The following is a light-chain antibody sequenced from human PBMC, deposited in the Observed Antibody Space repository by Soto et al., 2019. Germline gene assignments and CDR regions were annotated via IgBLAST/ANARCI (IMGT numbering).Light chain of an antibody. Sequence: QSVLTQPPSASGTPGQRVSISCSGSSSNIGSNSVYWYQQLPGAAPKLLIFRTDQRPSGVPDRFSGSKSATSASLAISGLRSEDEADYYCAAWDDSLNVVTFGGGTKVTVL. V-gene: IGLV1-47*01. CDR1: SSNIGSNS. CDR3: AAWDDSLNVVT. CDR2: RTD. J-gene: IGLJ2*01.